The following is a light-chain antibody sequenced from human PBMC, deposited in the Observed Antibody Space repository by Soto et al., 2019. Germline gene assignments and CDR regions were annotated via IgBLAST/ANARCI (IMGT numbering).Light chain of an antibody. V-gene: IGLV2-14*03. CDR1: SSDVGGYNY. Sequence: QSALTQPASVSGFPGQSISISCTGSSSDVGGYNYVSWYQHHPGKAPKLMIYDVSNRPSGVSNRFSGSRSGNTASLTISGLQAEDEADYYCSSYTSSSTVVFGGGTKLTVL. CDR3: SSYTSSSTVV. J-gene: IGLJ2*01. CDR2: DVS.